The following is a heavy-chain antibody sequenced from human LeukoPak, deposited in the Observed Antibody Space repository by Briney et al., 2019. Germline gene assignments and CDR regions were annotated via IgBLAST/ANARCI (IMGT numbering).Heavy chain of an antibody. CDR2: TYPGDSDT. CDR3: ARRLPYYDSSGYAFDI. J-gene: IGHJ3*02. Sequence: GESLKISCKGSGYSFTSYWIGWVRQMPGKGLEWMGITYPGDSDTRYSPSFQGQVTISADKSISTAYLQWSSLKASDTAMYYCARRLPYYDSSGYAFDIWGQGTMVTVSS. D-gene: IGHD3-22*01. V-gene: IGHV5-51*01. CDR1: GYSFTSYW.